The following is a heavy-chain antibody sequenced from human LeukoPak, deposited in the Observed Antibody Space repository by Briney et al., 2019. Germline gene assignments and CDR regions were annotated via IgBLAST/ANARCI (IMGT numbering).Heavy chain of an antibody. Sequence: GGSLRLSCAASGFRFDDHGMSWVRQAPGKGLEWVSGINWNGGSTGYADSVKGRFTISRDNAKNSLYLQMNSLRAEDTALYYCAGGDRNGWYFGYWGQGILVTVSS. CDR1: GFRFDDHG. D-gene: IGHD6-19*01. J-gene: IGHJ4*02. V-gene: IGHV3-20*04. CDR3: AGGDRNGWYFGY. CDR2: INWNGGST.